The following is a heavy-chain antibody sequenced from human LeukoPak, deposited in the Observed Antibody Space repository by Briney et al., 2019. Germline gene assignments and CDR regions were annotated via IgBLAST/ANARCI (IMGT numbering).Heavy chain of an antibody. CDR1: GFTFSSYA. V-gene: IGHV3-23*01. J-gene: IGHJ4*02. Sequence: GGSLRLSCAASGFTFSSYAMSWVRQAPGKGLEWVSAISGSGGSTYYADSVKGRFTISRDNSKNTLYLQMNSLRAEDTAVYYCAKEVTMVRGVPPEPFAYWVQGTLVTVSS. CDR2: ISGSGGST. CDR3: AKEVTMVRGVPPEPFAY. D-gene: IGHD3-10*01.